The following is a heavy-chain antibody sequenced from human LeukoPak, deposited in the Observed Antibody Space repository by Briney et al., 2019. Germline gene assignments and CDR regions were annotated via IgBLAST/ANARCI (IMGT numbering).Heavy chain of an antibody. J-gene: IGHJ3*02. Sequence: KPSETLSLTCTVSGGSISSSSYYWGWIRQPPGKGLEWIGSIYYSGSTYYNPSLRSRVTISVDTSKNQFSLKLSSVTAADTAVYYCARHLREYSGSYVRAFDIWGQGTMVTVSS. CDR2: IYYSGST. D-gene: IGHD1-26*01. CDR3: ARHLREYSGSYVRAFDI. CDR1: GGSISSSSYY. V-gene: IGHV4-39*01.